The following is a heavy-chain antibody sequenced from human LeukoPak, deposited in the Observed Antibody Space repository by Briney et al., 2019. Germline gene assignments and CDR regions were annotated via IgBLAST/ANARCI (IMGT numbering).Heavy chain of an antibody. D-gene: IGHD1-1*01. CDR2: MNPKSGNT. Sequence: ASVKVSCKASGYTFTSYDINWVRQATGHGLEWMGWMNPKSGNTGYAQKFQGRVTITRNTSISTAYMELSSLRSEDTAVYYCARGTYKTGRYYFDYWGQGTLVTVSS. CDR3: ARGTYKTGRYYFDY. V-gene: IGHV1-8*03. J-gene: IGHJ4*02. CDR1: GYTFTSYD.